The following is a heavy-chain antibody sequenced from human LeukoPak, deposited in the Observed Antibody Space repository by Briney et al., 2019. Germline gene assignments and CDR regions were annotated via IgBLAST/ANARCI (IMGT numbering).Heavy chain of an antibody. CDR3: ARVQDYYDSSGYYWDY. CDR1: GYTFTGYY. V-gene: IGHV1-2*04. Sequence: ASVKVSCKASGYTFTGYYMHWVRQAPGQGLEWMGWINPNSGGTNYAQKFQGWVTMTRDTSISTTYMELSSLRSEDTAVYYCARVQDYYDSSGYYWDYWGQGTLVTVSS. D-gene: IGHD3-22*01. CDR2: INPNSGGT. J-gene: IGHJ4*02.